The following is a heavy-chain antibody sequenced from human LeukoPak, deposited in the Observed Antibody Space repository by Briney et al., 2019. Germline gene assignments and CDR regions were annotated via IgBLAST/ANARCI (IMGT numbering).Heavy chain of an antibody. Sequence: SETLSLTCTVSGGSISSYYWSWIRQPPGKGLEWIGYIYCSGSTNYNPSLKSRVTISVDTSKNQFSLKLSSVTAADTAVYYCARARVVAAFLRDAFDIWGQGTMVTVSS. CDR1: GGSISSYY. J-gene: IGHJ3*02. V-gene: IGHV4-59*01. D-gene: IGHD2-15*01. CDR3: ARARVVAAFLRDAFDI. CDR2: IYCSGST.